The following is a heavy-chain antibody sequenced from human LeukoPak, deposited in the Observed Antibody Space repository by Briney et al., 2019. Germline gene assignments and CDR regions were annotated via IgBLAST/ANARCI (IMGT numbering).Heavy chain of an antibody. CDR3: ARESYYYDSSGYLDY. J-gene: IGHJ4*02. CDR1: GFTFSSYS. V-gene: IGHV3-33*08. Sequence: GGSLRLSCAASGFTFSSYSMNWVRQAPGKGLEWVAVIWYDGSNKYYADSVKGRFTISRDNSKNTLYLQMNSLRAEGTAVYYCARESYYYDSSGYLDYWGQGTLVTVSS. D-gene: IGHD3-22*01. CDR2: IWYDGSNK.